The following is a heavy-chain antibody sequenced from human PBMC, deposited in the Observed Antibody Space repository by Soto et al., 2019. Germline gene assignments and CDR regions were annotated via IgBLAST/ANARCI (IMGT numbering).Heavy chain of an antibody. CDR3: ARDGPVTTTRRSLWGPPTSRYYGMDV. D-gene: IGHD4-17*01. Sequence: SVKVSCKASGGTFSSYGISWVRQAPGQGLEWRGGIIPIFGTPNYAQKFQGRVTITADESTSTAYMEMSSLRSEDTAVYYCARDGPVTTTRRSLWGPPTSRYYGMDVWGQGTTVTVS. CDR1: GGTFSSYG. J-gene: IGHJ6*02. CDR2: IIPIFGTP. V-gene: IGHV1-69*13.